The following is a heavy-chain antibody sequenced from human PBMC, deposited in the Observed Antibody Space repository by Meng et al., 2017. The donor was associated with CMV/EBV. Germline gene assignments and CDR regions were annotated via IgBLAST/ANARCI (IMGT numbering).Heavy chain of an antibody. V-gene: IGHV1-69*05. CDR3: ARGGSVDCSAGNCYSHFGH. D-gene: IGHD2-15*01. CDR1: GCTFRSYA. J-gene: IGHJ4*02. CDR2: IIPIFGTA. Sequence: SSVKVSCKASGCTFRSYAISWVRQAPGQGLEWMGGIIPIFGTANYAQKFQGRVTITTDESMSTAYMELSSLRSEDTAVYYCARGGSVDCSAGNCYSHFGHWGQGTLVTVSS.